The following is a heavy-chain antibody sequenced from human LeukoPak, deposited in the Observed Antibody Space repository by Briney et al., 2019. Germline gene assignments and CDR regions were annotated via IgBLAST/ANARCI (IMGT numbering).Heavy chain of an antibody. Sequence: ASVKVSCKAPGYTFTSYDINWVRQATGQGLEWMGWMNPNSGNTGYAQKFQGRVTMTRNTSISTAYMELSSLRSEDTAVYYCARVGYSGYDPGYWGQGTLVTVSS. CDR3: ARVGYSGYDPGY. CDR1: GYTFTSYD. D-gene: IGHD5-12*01. V-gene: IGHV1-8*01. CDR2: MNPNSGNT. J-gene: IGHJ4*02.